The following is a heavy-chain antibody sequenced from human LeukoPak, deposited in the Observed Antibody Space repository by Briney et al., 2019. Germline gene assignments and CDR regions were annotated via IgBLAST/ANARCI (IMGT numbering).Heavy chain of an antibody. CDR2: ISSSSSYI. V-gene: IGHV3-21*01. CDR3: ARESGSPVDFDY. Sequence: GGSLRLSCAASGFTFSSYSMNGVRQAPGKGLEWVSSISSSSSYIYYADSVEGRFTISRDNAKNSLYLQMNSLRAEDTAVYYCARESGSPVDFDYWGQGTLVTVSS. CDR1: GFTFSSYS. J-gene: IGHJ4*02. D-gene: IGHD1-26*01.